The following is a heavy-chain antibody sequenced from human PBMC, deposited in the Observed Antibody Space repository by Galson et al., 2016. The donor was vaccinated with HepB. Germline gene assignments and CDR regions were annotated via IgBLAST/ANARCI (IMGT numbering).Heavy chain of an antibody. CDR2: LGDGGDYT. Sequence: SLRLSCAASGLSLRTPVMYWVRQAPGKGLEWVSALGDGGDYTSYADSVTGRFTVSGDISENTLFLQMNSLTVEDTAIYYCAKLAVRGDYGGRDYWGQGTLVTVSS. CDR3: AKLAVRGDYGGRDY. V-gene: IGHV3-23*01. J-gene: IGHJ4*02. CDR1: GLSLRTPV. D-gene: IGHD4-17*01.